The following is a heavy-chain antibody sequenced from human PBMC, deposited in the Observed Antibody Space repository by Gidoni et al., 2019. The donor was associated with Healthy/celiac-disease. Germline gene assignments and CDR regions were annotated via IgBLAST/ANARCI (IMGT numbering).Heavy chain of an antibody. CDR2: ITSSGTTI. Sequence: GKGLEWVSHITSSGTTIYYANSVKGRFTVSGDNSKNSLYLQMNSLRAEDTAVYYCARGKLTLDYWGQGTLVTVSS. CDR3: ARGKLTLDY. D-gene: IGHD3-9*01. J-gene: IGHJ4*02. V-gene: IGHV3-11*01.